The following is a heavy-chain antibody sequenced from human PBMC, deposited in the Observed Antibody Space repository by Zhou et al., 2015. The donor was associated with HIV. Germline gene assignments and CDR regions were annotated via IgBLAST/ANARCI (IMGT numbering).Heavy chain of an antibody. CDR2: INNRGSRT. Sequence: EVQLLESGGGLAQPGGSLIISCAASGFTFSRYAMGWVRQAPGKGLEWVSDINNRGSRTYYADSVRGRFTISRDNSKNTLFLQMHNLRAEDTALYYCAKDVRGGCSDNKCSDWGPGTLVIVSS. J-gene: IGHJ4*02. D-gene: IGHD3-10*02. V-gene: IGHV3-23*01. CDR1: GFTFSRYA. CDR3: AKDVRGGCSDNKCSD.